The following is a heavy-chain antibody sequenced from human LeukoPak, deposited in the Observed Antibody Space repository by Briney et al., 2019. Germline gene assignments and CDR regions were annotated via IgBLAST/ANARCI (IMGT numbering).Heavy chain of an antibody. CDR1: EFTFSNYW. J-gene: IGHJ4*02. CDR3: ARDDSDVGIVATISREGDYFDY. Sequence: GGSLRLSCVASEFTFSNYWLHWVRQAPGKGLEWVAVIAYDGSKKYYADSVKGRFTISRDNSKYTLYLQMNSLRAEDTAVYYCARDDSDVGIVATISREGDYFDYWGQGALVTVSS. CDR2: IAYDGSKK. D-gene: IGHD5-12*01. V-gene: IGHV3-30-3*01.